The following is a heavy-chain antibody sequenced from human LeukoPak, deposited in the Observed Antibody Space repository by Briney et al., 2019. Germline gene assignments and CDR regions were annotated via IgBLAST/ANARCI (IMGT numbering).Heavy chain of an antibody. D-gene: IGHD3-22*01. CDR3: ARAYYYDSSGFLSPDTFDI. Sequence: GGSLRLSCATSGFTFSSYWMSWVRQAPGKGLEWVANIKQDGSEKYYVDSVKGRFTISRDNAKNSLYLQMNSLRAEDTAVYYCARAYYYDSSGFLSPDTFDIWGQGTMVTVSS. J-gene: IGHJ3*02. CDR1: GFTFSSYW. CDR2: IKQDGSEK. V-gene: IGHV3-7*01.